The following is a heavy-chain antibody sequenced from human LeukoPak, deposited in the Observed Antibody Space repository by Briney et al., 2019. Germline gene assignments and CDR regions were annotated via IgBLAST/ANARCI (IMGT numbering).Heavy chain of an antibody. V-gene: IGHV4-34*01. CDR3: AREPITSGGNDAFDI. J-gene: IGHJ3*02. Sequence: SETLSLTCAVYGDSFKNYYWTWIRQSPEKGLEWIGEINHGGLTSYNPSLESRLTLLVDTSKNQFSLNLRSVTAADTAVFYCAREPITSGGNDAFDIWGQGTMVTVSS. D-gene: IGHD3-16*01. CDR2: INHGGLT. CDR1: GDSFKNYY.